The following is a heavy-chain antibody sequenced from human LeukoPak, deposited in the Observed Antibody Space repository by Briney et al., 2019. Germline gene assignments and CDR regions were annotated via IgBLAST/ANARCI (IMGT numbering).Heavy chain of an antibody. J-gene: IGHJ5*02. CDR1: GYTFTSYG. CDR3: ARSSHDFWSGYHNWFDP. V-gene: IGHV1-18*01. D-gene: IGHD3-3*01. CDR2: ISAYNGNT. Sequence: ASVTVSCKASGYTFTSYGISWVRQAPGQGLEWMGWISAYNGNTNYAQKLQGRVTMTTDTSTSTAYMELRSLRSDDTAVYYCARSSHDFWSGYHNWFDPWGQGTLVTVSS.